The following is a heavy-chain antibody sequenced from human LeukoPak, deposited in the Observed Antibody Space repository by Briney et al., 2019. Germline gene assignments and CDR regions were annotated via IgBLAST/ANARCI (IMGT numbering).Heavy chain of an antibody. V-gene: IGHV4-59*01. CDR2: IYYSGST. J-gene: IGHJ4*02. CDR1: GGSISSYY. CDR3: ARGGSYYGSGSYPDY. D-gene: IGHD3-10*01. Sequence: SETLSPTCTVSGGSISSYYWSWIRQPPGKGLEWIGYIYYSGSTNYNPSLKSRVTISVDTSKNQFSLKLSSVTAADTAVYYCARGGSYYGSGSYPDYWGQGTLVTVSS.